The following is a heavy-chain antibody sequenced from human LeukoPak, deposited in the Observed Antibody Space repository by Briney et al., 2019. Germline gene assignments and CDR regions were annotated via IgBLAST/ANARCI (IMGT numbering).Heavy chain of an antibody. D-gene: IGHD3/OR15-3a*01. CDR3: ARGPARTAEYFQH. Sequence: ASVKVSCKTSGYTFTGYYMHWVRQAPGQGLEWMGWINPNSGDTNYAQKFQDRVTMTRDTSITTAYMELSGLRSDDTALYYCARGPARTAEYFQHWGQGTLVTVSS. V-gene: IGHV1-2*02. J-gene: IGHJ1*01. CDR1: GYTFTGYY. CDR2: INPNSGDT.